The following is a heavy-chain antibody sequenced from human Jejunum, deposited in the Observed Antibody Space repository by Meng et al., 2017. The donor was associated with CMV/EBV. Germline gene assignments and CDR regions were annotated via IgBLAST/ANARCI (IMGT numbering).Heavy chain of an antibody. CDR1: DDYA. J-gene: IGHJ4*02. Sequence: DDYAMHWVRQPPGKGLEWISFISWDGATTYYADSVKDRFTITRDNSKNSLYLQMNSLRPEDTALYYCTKDASSSGYDVEVSYFDYWGQGTLVTVSS. D-gene: IGHD5-12*01. CDR3: TKDASSSGYDVEVSYFDY. CDR2: ISWDGATT. V-gene: IGHV3-43D*03.